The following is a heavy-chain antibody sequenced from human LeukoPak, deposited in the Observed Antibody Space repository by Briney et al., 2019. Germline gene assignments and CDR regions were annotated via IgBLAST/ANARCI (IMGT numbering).Heavy chain of an antibody. D-gene: IGHD6-13*01. CDR3: ARSAWYSSSWYEDY. J-gene: IGHJ4*02. CDR1: GGSFSGYY. CDR2: INHSGST. Sequence: PSETLSLTCAVYGGSFSGYYWSWIRQPPGKGLEWIGEINHSGSTNYNPSLKSRVTVSVDTSKNQFSLKLSSVTAADTAVYYCARSAWYSSSWYEDYWGQGTLVTVSS. V-gene: IGHV4-34*01.